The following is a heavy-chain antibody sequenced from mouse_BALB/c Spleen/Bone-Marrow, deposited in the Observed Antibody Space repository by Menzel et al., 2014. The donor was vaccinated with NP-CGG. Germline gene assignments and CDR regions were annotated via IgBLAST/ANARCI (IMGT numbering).Heavy chain of an antibody. CDR2: IWRGGST. CDR1: GFSLTSYG. J-gene: IGHJ3*01. V-gene: IGHV2-5*01. Sequence: VQLQQSGPGLVQPSQSLSITCTVSGFSLTSYGVHWVRQSPGKGLEWLGVIWRGGSTDYNAAFMSRLSTTKDNSKSQVFFKMNSLQADDTAIYYCAKTSNWDAFAYWGQGTLVTVSA. CDR3: AKTSNWDAFAY. D-gene: IGHD4-1*01.